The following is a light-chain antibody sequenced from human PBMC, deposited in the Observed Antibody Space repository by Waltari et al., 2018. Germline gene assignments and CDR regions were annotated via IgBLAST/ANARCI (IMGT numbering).Light chain of an antibody. J-gene: IGKJ1*01. CDR3: QNYVRLPAT. V-gene: IGKV3-20*01. CDR1: QSVGRS. CDR2: DAS. Sequence: EIVLTQSPDTLSLSPGERGTLSCRASQSVGRSLTWYQQKPGQAPRLLIYDASRRAPGIPDRFSGSGSWTDLSLTISRLEPEDFAVYYCQNYVRLPATFGQGTKVEIK.